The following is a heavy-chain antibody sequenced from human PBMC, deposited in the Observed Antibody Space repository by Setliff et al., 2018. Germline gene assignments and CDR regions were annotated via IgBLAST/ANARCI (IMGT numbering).Heavy chain of an antibody. CDR2: IYYSGTT. CDR1: GDSISSSRYY. D-gene: IGHD1-1*01. Sequence: SETLSLTCTVSGDSISSSRYYWAWIRQPPGKGLEWIGNIYYSGTTYSNPSLKSRVTMSVDTSKNQFSLRLNSVTASGTAVYYCATTGTYRHFGYWGQGTLVTVSS. J-gene: IGHJ4*02. CDR3: ATTGTYRHFGY. V-gene: IGHV4-39*01.